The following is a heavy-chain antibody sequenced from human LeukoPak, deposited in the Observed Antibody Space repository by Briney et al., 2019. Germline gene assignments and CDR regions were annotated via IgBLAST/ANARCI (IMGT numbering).Heavy chain of an antibody. CDR2: IWYDGSNK. J-gene: IGHJ4*02. CDR1: GFTFDDYA. D-gene: IGHD1-7*01. V-gene: IGHV3-33*06. CDR3: AKNDNWNYPDY. Sequence: GRSLRLSCAASGFTFDDYAMHWVRQAPGKGLEWVAVIWYDGSNKYYADSVKGRFTISRDNSKNTLYLQMNSLRAEDTAVYYCAKNDNWNYPDYWGQGTLVTVSS.